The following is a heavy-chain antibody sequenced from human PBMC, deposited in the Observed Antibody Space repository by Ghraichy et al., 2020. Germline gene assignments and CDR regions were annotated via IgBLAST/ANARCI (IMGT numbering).Heavy chain of an antibody. CDR2: IYYTGTT. Sequence: SETLSLTCSVSGDSISGYYWSWVRQPPGKGLEWIGYIYYTGTTHYNPSLTSRVTMSVDMSKNQFSLGLTSVTAADTAIYYCARGSPTPDYWGQGSLVTVSS. CDR3: ARGSPTPDY. V-gene: IGHV4-59*01. CDR1: GDSISGYY. D-gene: IGHD2-15*01. J-gene: IGHJ4*02.